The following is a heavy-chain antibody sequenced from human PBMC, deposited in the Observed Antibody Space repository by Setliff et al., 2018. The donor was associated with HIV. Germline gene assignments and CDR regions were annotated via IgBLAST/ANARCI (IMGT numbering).Heavy chain of an antibody. D-gene: IGHD4-17*01. V-gene: IGHV4-38-2*02. J-gene: IGHJ4*02. CDR2: MYHSGTA. Sequence: SETLSLTCTVSGYSISSGYYWGWIRQPPGKGLEWIGSMYHSGTAFHNPSLKSRVTISVDTSKKRFSLKLSSVAAADTAVYYCTRHAPGSDYGDAYYFDSWGQGRRSTVSS. CDR1: GYSISSGYY. CDR3: TRHAPGSDYGDAYYFDS.